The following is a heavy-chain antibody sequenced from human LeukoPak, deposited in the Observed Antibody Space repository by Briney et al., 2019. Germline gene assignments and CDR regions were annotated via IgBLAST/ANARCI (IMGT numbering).Heavy chain of an antibody. CDR3: ARGATYYDSSGYYRSEYYFDY. CDR1: GFTFSSYA. Sequence: GRSLRLSCAASGFTFSSYAMHWVRQAPGKGLEWVAVISYGGSNKYYADSVKGRFTISRDNSKNTLYLQMNSLRAEDTAVYYCARGATYYDSSGYYRSEYYFDYWGQGTLVTVSS. CDR2: ISYGGSNK. V-gene: IGHV3-30-3*01. D-gene: IGHD3-22*01. J-gene: IGHJ4*02.